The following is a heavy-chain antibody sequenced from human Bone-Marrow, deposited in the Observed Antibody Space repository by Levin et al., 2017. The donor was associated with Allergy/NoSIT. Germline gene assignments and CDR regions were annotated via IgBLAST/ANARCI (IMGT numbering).Heavy chain of an antibody. Sequence: GGSLRLSCAASGFTLRDYDMHWVRQAPGKGLEWATRISKDGRHKSYAASVKGRFTISRDNSKNTVDLQMTSLRAEDTALYYCTSAFNVLDDGFDFWGQGTMVTVS. J-gene: IGHJ3*01. CDR3: TSAFNVLDDGFDF. CDR2: ISKDGRHK. CDR1: GFTLRDYD. D-gene: IGHD2-8*01. V-gene: IGHV3-33*05.